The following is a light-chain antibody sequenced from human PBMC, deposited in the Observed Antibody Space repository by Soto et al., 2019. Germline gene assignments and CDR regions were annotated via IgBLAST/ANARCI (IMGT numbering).Light chain of an antibody. CDR1: QSVNNN. V-gene: IGKV3-15*01. J-gene: IGKJ1*01. CDR2: GAS. CDR3: QEYNPWPWT. Sequence: ETLMTQSPATLSVSPGERATLSCRASQSVNNNLAWYEQKLGQAPRVLIYGASTRATGIPARFTGSGSGTEFILTISSLQSEDFAVYYCQEYNPWPWTFGQGTKVEFK.